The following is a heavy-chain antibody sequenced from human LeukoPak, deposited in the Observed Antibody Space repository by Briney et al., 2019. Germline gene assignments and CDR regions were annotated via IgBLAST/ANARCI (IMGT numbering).Heavy chain of an antibody. D-gene: IGHD7-27*01. CDR1: GFTLSNCG. J-gene: IGHJ4*02. V-gene: IGHV3-33*06. CDR3: AKSGRNWAYLEY. Sequence: QPGRSLRLSCAVSGFTLSNCGMHWVRQAPGRGLEWVAVIWYDGTNKYYADSVRGRFTISRDSSKNTLYLQMNSLRAEDTAVYYCAKSGRNWAYLEYWGQGTLVTVSS. CDR2: IWYDGTNK.